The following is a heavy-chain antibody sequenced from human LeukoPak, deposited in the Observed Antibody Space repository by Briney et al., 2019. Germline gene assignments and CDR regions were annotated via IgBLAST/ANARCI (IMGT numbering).Heavy chain of an antibody. CDR1: GFTFSSYA. J-gene: IGHJ4*02. D-gene: IGHD2-21*02. V-gene: IGHV3-30*04. CDR2: ISYDGSNK. Sequence: GGSLRLSCAASGFTFSSYAMHWVRQAPGKGLEWVAVISYDGSNKYYADSVEGRFTISRDNSKNTLYLQMNSLRAEDTAVYYCARDAGIVVVTEGDYWGQGTLVTVSS. CDR3: ARDAGIVVVTEGDY.